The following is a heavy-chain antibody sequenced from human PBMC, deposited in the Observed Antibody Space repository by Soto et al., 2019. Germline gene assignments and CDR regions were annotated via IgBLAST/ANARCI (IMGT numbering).Heavy chain of an antibody. J-gene: IGHJ4*02. CDR3: AKRSIYSYGFRDFDY. CDR1: GFTFSSYA. CDR2: ISGSGGST. V-gene: IGHV3-23*01. Sequence: GGSLRLSCAASGFTFSSYAMSWVRQAPGKGLEWVSAISGSGGSTYYADSVKGRFTISRDNSKNTLYLQMNSLRAEDTAVYYCAKRSIYSYGFRDFDYWGQGTLVTVSS. D-gene: IGHD5-18*01.